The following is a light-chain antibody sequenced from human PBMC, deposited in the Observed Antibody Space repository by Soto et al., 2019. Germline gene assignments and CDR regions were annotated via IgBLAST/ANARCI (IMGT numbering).Light chain of an antibody. CDR1: QGVSRNS. J-gene: IGKJ3*01. CDR3: QQYGTSPPT. CDR2: GAS. V-gene: IGKV3-20*01. Sequence: EIVLTQSPGTLSLSPGERATLSCRASQGVSRNSLAWYQQQPAQAPRLLIYGASSRATDIPDRFSGSGSGTDFTLIVSRLEPEDFAVYFCQQYGTSPPTFGPGTKVDIK.